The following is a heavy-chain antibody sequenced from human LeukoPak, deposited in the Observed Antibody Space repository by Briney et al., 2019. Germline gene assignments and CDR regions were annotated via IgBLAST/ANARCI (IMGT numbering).Heavy chain of an antibody. CDR1: GFTFSIYW. CDR3: ARISRGLRGWFDP. J-gene: IGHJ5*02. CDR2: IKQDGSEK. D-gene: IGHD2-15*01. Sequence: PGGSLRLSCAASGFTFSIYWMSWVRQAPGKGLEWVANIKQDGSEKYYVDSVKGRFTISRDNAKNSLYLQMNSMRAEETAVYYCARISRGLRGWFDPWGQGTLVTVSS. V-gene: IGHV3-7*01.